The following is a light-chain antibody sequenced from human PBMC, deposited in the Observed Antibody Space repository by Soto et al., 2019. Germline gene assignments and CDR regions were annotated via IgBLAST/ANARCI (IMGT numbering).Light chain of an antibody. Sequence: ELVLTQSPATLSVSPGEGVTHSCRARQSVNNNLAWYQQKPGQAPSLLIHGASTRAAGVPARFSGSGSGTEFTLTISSLQSEDSAVYYCQEYNRRPPATFGQGTKVEIK. CDR1: QSVNNN. J-gene: IGKJ1*01. CDR2: GAS. V-gene: IGKV3-15*01. CDR3: QEYNRRPPAT.